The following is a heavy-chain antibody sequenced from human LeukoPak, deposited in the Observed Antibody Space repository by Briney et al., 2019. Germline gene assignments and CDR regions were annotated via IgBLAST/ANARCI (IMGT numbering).Heavy chain of an antibody. CDR3: ARDLSSSWYSLGY. J-gene: IGHJ4*02. CDR2: INWDGGAT. CDR1: GNNFDDYG. V-gene: IGHV3-20*04. Sequence: PGGSLRLSCTDSGNNFDDYGMSWVRHAPRKGLEWVSGINWDGGATAYADSVKGRFTISRDHAKNSLFLQMNSLRAEDTGSYFCARDLSSSWYSLGYWGQGILVTVSS. D-gene: IGHD6-13*01.